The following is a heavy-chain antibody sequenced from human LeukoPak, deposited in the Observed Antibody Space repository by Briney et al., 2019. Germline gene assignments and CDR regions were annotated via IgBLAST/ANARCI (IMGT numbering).Heavy chain of an antibody. D-gene: IGHD3-3*01. Sequence: GGSLRLSCAASGFTFSNYYMHWVRQAPGKGLEWVSSISSSSSYIYYADSVKGRFTISRDNAKNSLYLQMNSLRAEDTAVYYCARVKYYDFWSGYTLPDVWGQGTTVTVSS. CDR1: GFTFSNYY. J-gene: IGHJ6*02. CDR3: ARVKYYDFWSGYTLPDV. CDR2: ISSSSSYI. V-gene: IGHV3-21*01.